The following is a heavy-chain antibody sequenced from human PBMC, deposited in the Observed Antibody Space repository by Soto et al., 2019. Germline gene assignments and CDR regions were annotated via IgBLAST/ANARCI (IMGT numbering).Heavy chain of an antibody. CDR1: GYTFTDYW. CDR2: IYPGDSDT. D-gene: IGHD3-16*01. V-gene: IGHV5-51*01. Sequence: GESLKISCKGYGYTFTDYWIGCVRQMPGKGLELIGLIYPGDSDTRYSPSFQGRVTISADKSISTAFLPCNSLRASDTAMYYCASQKSVIRGRLSSKCLDPWGQGTLVTVS. J-gene: IGHJ5*02. CDR3: ASQKSVIRGRLSSKCLDP.